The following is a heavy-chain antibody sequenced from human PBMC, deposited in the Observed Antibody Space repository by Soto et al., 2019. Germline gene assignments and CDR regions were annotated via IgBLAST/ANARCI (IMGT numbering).Heavy chain of an antibody. CDR3: AKLVRGCSGGSCYYGMDV. J-gene: IGHJ6*02. CDR2: ISGSGGST. D-gene: IGHD2-15*01. CDR1: GFTVSSYA. V-gene: IGHV3-23*01. Sequence: GSLRLSCAASGFTVSSYARSWVRQAPGKGLEWVSAISGSGGSTYYADSVKGRFTISRDNSKNTLYLQMNSLRAEDTAVYYCAKLVRGCSGGSCYYGMDVWGQGTTVTVSS.